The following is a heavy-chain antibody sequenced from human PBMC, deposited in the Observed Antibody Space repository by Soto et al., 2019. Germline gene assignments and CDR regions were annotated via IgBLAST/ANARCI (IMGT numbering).Heavy chain of an antibody. CDR3: ARRRSDSSGYHYWFDP. CDR1: GGSVSSGGYY. V-gene: IGHV4-61*08. D-gene: IGHD3-22*01. Sequence: SETLSLTCTVSGGSVSSGGYYLSWIRQPPGKGLEWIGYLYYSGSTNYNPSLKSRVTISVDTPMNQFSLKLRFVTAADTAVYYCARRRSDSSGYHYWFDPWGQGTLVTAPQ. CDR2: LYYSGST. J-gene: IGHJ5*02.